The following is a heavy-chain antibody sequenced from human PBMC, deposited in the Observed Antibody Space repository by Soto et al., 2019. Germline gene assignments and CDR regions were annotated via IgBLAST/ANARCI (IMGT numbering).Heavy chain of an antibody. D-gene: IGHD6-6*01. V-gene: IGHV4-59*01. CDR2: IYYSGST. CDR3: ARMSSIAARNDAFDI. CDR1: GGSISSYY. J-gene: IGHJ3*02. Sequence: QVQLQASGPGLVKPSETLSLTCTVSGGSISSYYWSWIRQPPGKGLEWIWYIYYSGSTNYNPSLKSRVNISVDTSKNQFSLKLSSVTAADTAVYYCARMSSIAARNDAFDIWGQGTMVTVSS.